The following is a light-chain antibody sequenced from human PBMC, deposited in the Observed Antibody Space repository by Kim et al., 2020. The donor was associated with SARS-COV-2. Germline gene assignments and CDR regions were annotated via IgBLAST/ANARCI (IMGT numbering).Light chain of an antibody. Sequence: LSAGERATLSCRASQSLSTSFVAWYQQKPGHAPRLLIYGASSRATGIPDRFSGSASGTDFTLTISRLEPEDFAVYYCQQYAGSPYNFGQGTKLEI. CDR3: QQYAGSPYN. CDR1: QSLSTSF. CDR2: GAS. J-gene: IGKJ2*01. V-gene: IGKV3-20*01.